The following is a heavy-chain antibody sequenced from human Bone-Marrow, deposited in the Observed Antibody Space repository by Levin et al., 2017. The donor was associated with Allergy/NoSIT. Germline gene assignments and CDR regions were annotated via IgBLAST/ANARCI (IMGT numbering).Heavy chain of an antibody. D-gene: IGHD4-17*01. V-gene: IGHV3-21*01. CDR3: ARVESIEEATVNKIDAFDI. J-gene: IGHJ3*02. CDR1: GFTFSSYS. CDR2: ISSSSSYI. Sequence: PGGSLRLSCAASGFTFSSYSMNWVRQAPGKGLEWVSSISSSSSYIYYADSVKGRFTISRDNAKNSLYLQMNSLRAEDTAVYYCARVESIEEATVNKIDAFDIWGQGTMVTVSS.